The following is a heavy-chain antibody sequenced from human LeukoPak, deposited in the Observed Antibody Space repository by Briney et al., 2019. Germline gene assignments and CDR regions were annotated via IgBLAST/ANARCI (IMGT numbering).Heavy chain of an antibody. D-gene: IGHD2-2*01. J-gene: IGHJ6*02. CDR2: INPNSGGT. Sequence: ASVKVSCKASGYTFTGYYMHWVRQAPGQGLEWMGWINPNSGGTNYAQKFQGRVTMTRDTSISTAYMELSRLRSDDTAVYYCASFEVPAAMFFLGMDVWGQGTTVTVSS. CDR3: ASFEVPAAMFFLGMDV. CDR1: GYTFTGYY. V-gene: IGHV1-2*02.